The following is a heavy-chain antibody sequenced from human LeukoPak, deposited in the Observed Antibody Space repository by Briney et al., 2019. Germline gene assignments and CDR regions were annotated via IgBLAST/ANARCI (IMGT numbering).Heavy chain of an antibody. CDR2: IYYSGST. V-gene: IGHV4-31*03. CDR3: ARGYCSSTSCYGYFDY. Sequence: TSETLSLTCTVSGGSISSGGYYWSWIRQHPGKGLEWIGYIYYSGSTYYNPSLKSRVTISVDTSKNQFSLKLSSVTAADTAVYYCARGYCSSTSCYGYFDYWGQGTLVTASS. D-gene: IGHD2-2*01. CDR1: GGSISSGGYY. J-gene: IGHJ4*02.